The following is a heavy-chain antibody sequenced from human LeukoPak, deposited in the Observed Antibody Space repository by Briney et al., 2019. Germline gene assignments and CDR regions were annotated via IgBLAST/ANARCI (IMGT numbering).Heavy chain of an antibody. J-gene: IGHJ4*02. V-gene: IGHV1-18*01. D-gene: IGHD3-22*01. CDR1: GYTFTSYG. Sequence: ASVKVSCKASGYTFTSYGISWVRQAPGQGLEWMGWISVYNGNTNYAQKLQGRVTMTTDTSTSTAYMELRSLRSDDTAVYYCARMYYDSSGYYSYFDYWGQGTLVTVSS. CDR2: ISVYNGNT. CDR3: ARMYYDSSGYYSYFDY.